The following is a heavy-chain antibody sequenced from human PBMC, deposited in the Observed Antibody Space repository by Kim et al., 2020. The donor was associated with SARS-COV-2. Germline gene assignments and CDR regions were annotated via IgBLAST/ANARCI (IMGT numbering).Heavy chain of an antibody. Sequence: GGSLRLSCAASGFTFSSYAMSWVRQAPGKGLEWVSAISGSGGSTYYADSVKGRFTISRDNSKNTLYLQMNSLRAEDTAVYYCAKGPSRRVAVAGLAPDSRANWFDPWGQGTLVTVSS. CDR3: AKGPSRRVAVAGLAPDSRANWFDP. D-gene: IGHD6-19*01. V-gene: IGHV3-23*01. CDR1: GFTFSSYA. J-gene: IGHJ5*02. CDR2: ISGSGGST.